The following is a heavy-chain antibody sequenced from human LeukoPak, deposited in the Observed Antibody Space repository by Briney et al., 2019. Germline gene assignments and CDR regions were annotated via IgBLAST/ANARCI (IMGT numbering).Heavy chain of an antibody. V-gene: IGHV4-34*01. Sequence: PSETLSLTCAVYGGSFSDYYWSWIRQPPGKGLEWIGEIDHSGTTNYNPSLKSRVTISLDTSKNQFSLILSSVTAADTAVYYCAKAPYLSSGSWGQGTMVTVSS. J-gene: IGHJ3*01. D-gene: IGHD3-22*01. CDR2: IDHSGTT. CDR3: AKAPYLSSGS. CDR1: GGSFSDYY.